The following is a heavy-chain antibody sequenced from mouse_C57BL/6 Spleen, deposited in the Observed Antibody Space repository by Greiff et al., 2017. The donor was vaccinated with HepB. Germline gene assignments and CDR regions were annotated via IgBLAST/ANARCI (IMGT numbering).Heavy chain of an antibody. CDR2: INYDGSST. Sequence: EVKLMESEGGLVQPGSSMKLSCSASGFTFSDYYMALVRQVPEKGLEWVANINYDGSSTYYLDSLKSRFIISRDNAKNILYLHMSSLKSEDTATYYCARRTGRGYWYFDVWGTGTTVTVSS. V-gene: IGHV5-16*02. CDR1: GFTFSDYY. CDR3: ARRTGRGYWYFDV. J-gene: IGHJ1*03.